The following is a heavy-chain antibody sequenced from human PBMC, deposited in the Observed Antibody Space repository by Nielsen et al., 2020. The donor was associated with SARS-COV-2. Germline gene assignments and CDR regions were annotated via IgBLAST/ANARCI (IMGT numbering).Heavy chain of an antibody. CDR3: ARDWSGSPDY. CDR1: GFPFSRYG. CDR2: ISPSDSPI. J-gene: IGHJ4*02. V-gene: IGHV3-48*02. Sequence: GGSLRLSCVASGFPFSRYGMNWVRQAPGKGLEWISYISPSDSPIYDADSVKGRFTISRDNAKNTLYLQMNSLRDEGTAVYYCARDWSGSPDYWGQGTLVTVSS. D-gene: IGHD1-26*01.